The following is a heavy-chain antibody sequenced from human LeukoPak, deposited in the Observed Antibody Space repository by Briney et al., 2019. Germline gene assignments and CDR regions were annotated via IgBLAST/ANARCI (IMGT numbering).Heavy chain of an antibody. CDR1: GFTFSSYG. V-gene: IGHV3-30*18. D-gene: IGHD4-17*01. CDR3: AKVVGDFNL. J-gene: IGHJ5*02. Sequence: GGSLRLSCAASGFTFSSYGMHWVRQAPGKGLEWVAVISYDGSNKYYADSVKGRFTISRDNSKNTLFLQMNSLRAEDTAVYYCAKVVGDFNLWGQGTLVTVSS. CDR2: ISYDGSNK.